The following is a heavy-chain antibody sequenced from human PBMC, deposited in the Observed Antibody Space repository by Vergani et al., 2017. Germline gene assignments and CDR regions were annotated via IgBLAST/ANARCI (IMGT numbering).Heavy chain of an antibody. J-gene: IGHJ5*01. Sequence: QEQLVQSGADVRQPGASVKVSCKASGYNFTSFDINWVRLATGQGLEWMGWMNPKSGNTAYAAKFQGRITMTRDSYTDTVNMEMKSLQSEDTAIYFCASGVLDSKYRHNWFGPWGQGTVVTVSS. CDR2: MNPKSGNT. CDR3: ASGVLDSKYRHNWFGP. V-gene: IGHV1-8*01. D-gene: IGHD3-16*02. CDR1: GYNFTSFD.